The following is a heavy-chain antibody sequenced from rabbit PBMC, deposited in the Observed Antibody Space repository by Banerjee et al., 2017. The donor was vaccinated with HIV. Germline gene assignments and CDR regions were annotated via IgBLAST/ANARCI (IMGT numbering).Heavy chain of an antibody. J-gene: IGHJ6*01. CDR2: TYAGSSGIT. D-gene: IGHD2-1*01. V-gene: IGHV1S45*01. Sequence: QEQLEESGGDLVKPEGSLTLTCTPSGFSFSSSYYMCWVRQAPGKGLEWIACTYAGSSGITYYASWAKGRFTISKTSSTTVTLQMTSLTAADTATYFCARDFSYDDYGEGYYYGMDLRGPGTLVTVS. CDR1: GFSFSSSYY. CDR3: ARDFSYDDYGEGYYYGMDL.